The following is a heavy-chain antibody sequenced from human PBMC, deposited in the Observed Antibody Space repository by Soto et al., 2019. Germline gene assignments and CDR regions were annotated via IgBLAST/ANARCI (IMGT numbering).Heavy chain of an antibody. V-gene: IGHV4-59*01. Sequence: QVQLQESGPGLVKPSETLSLTCTVSGGSISSYYWSWIRQPPGKGLEWIGYIYYSGSTNYNPSLKSRVTRSVDTSKNQFSLKLSSVTAADTAVYYCARARGYDYVWGSYRGQYNWFDPWGQGTLVTVSS. CDR1: GGSISSYY. CDR2: IYYSGST. D-gene: IGHD3-16*02. CDR3: ARARGYDYVWGSYRGQYNWFDP. J-gene: IGHJ5*02.